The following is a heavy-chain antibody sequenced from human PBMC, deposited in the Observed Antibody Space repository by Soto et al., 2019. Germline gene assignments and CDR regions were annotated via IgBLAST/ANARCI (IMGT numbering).Heavy chain of an antibody. CDR2: ITSSGGST. V-gene: IGHV3-23*01. Sequence: EVQLLESGGGLVQRGGSLRLSCAASGFTFSNYAMGWVRQAPGKGLEWVSAITSSGGSTYYADSVKGRFTISRDNSKNTLYLQMNSLRAEDTAVYYCAKGMSHHSPRGVDYWAQGTLVTVSS. J-gene: IGHJ4*02. CDR1: GFTFSNYA. CDR3: AKGMSHHSPRGVDY. D-gene: IGHD2-21*01.